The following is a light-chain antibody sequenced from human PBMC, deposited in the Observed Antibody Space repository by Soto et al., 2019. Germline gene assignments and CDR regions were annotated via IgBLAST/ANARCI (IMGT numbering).Light chain of an antibody. Sequence: QSVLTQPPSASGYPGQSVTISCTGTSSDVGAYTYVSWYQQHPGKAPKLMIYGVTERPSGVPDRYSGSKSGNTASLTVSGLQTEDEAYYYCSSYAGSNNYVLGNGTKLTVL. CDR3: SSYAGSNNYV. CDR2: GVT. V-gene: IGLV2-8*01. CDR1: SSDVGAYTY. J-gene: IGLJ1*01.